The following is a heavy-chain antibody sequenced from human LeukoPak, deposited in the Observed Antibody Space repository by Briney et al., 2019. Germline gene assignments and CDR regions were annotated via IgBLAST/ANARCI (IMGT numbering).Heavy chain of an antibody. CDR1: GFTFSSSG. CDR3: AKDRDSYGYDY. V-gene: IGHV3-33*06. CDR2: IWYDGSNK. D-gene: IGHD5-18*01. Sequence: GGSLRLSCAASGFTFSSSGMHWVRQAPGKGLEWEAVIWYDGSNKYYADSVKGRFTISRDNSKNTLYLQMNSLRAEDTAVYYCAKDRDSYGYDYWGQGTLVTVSS. J-gene: IGHJ4*02.